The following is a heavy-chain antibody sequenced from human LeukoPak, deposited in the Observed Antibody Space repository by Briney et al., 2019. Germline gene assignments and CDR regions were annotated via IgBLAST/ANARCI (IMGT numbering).Heavy chain of an antibody. Sequence: PGRSLRLSCAASGFTFSSYGMHWVRQAPGKGLEWVAVIWYDGSNKYYADSVKGRFTISRDNSKNTLYLQKNSLRAEDTAVYYCARGQEGVDYWGQGTLVTVSS. V-gene: IGHV3-33*01. CDR1: GFTFSSYG. CDR3: ARGQEGVDY. J-gene: IGHJ4*02. CDR2: IWYDGSNK.